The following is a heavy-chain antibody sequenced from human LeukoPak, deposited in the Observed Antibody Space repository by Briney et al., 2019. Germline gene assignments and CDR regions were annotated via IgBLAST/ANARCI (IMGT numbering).Heavy chain of an antibody. D-gene: IGHD5-24*01. J-gene: IGHJ4*02. Sequence: GGSLRLSCAASGFTFNNAWMNWVRQAPGEGLEWVAVIWYDGSNKYYADSVKGRFTISRDNSKNTLYLQMNSLRAEDTAVYYCARDEVEMATISGGYDFWGQGTLVTVSS. V-gene: IGHV3-33*08. CDR2: IWYDGSNK. CDR3: ARDEVEMATISGGYDF. CDR1: GFTFNNAW.